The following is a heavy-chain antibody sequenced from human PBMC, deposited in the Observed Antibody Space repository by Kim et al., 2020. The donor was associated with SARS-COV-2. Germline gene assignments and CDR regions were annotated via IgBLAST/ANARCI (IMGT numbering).Heavy chain of an antibody. Sequence: SETLSLTCTVSGGSISSSSYYWGWIRQPPGKGLEWIGSIYYSGSTYYNPSLKSRVTISVDTSKNQFSLKLSSVTAADTAVYYCAGIGDILTNYYYYGMDVWGQGTTVTVSS. CDR3: AGIGDILTNYYYYGMDV. D-gene: IGHD3-9*01. V-gene: IGHV4-39*01. CDR2: IYYSGST. CDR1: GGSISSSSYY. J-gene: IGHJ6*02.